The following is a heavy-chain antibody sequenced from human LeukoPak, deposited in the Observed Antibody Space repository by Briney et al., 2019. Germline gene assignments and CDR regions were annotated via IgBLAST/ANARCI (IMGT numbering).Heavy chain of an antibody. V-gene: IGHV4-59*01. CDR1: GGSISSYY. CDR2: IYYSGSI. D-gene: IGHD6-13*01. J-gene: IGHJ6*02. Sequence: KPSETLSLTCTVSGGSISSYYWSWIRQPPGKGLEWIGYIYYSGSINYNPSLKSRVTISVDTSKNQFSLKLSSVTAADTAVYYCARDTHTGYSSSWYVNYYYGMDVWGQGTTVTVSS. CDR3: ARDTHTGYSSSWYVNYYYGMDV.